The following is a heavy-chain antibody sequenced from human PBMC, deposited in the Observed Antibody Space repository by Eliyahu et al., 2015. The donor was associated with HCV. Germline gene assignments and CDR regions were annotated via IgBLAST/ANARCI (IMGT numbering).Heavy chain of an antibody. J-gene: IGHJ5*02. CDR1: GFSLSTSGVG. CDR2: IYWDDDK. CDR3: ARRQHEYGDYGGGWFDP. V-gene: IGHV2-5*02. Sequence: QITLKESGPPLVKPTQTLTLTCTFSGFSLSTSGVGVAWIRQPPGKALEWLALIYWDDDKRYSPSLKSRLTITKDASKNQVVLTMTNMDPLDTATYYCARRQHEYGDYGGGWFDPWGQGTLVTVSS. D-gene: IGHD4-17*01.